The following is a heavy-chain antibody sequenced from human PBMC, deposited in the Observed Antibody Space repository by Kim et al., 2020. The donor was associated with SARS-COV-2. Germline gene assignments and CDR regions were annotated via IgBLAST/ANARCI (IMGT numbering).Heavy chain of an antibody. CDR1: GFTFRSYW. J-gene: IGHJ4*02. CDR3: ARELGGGRVDY. D-gene: IGHD3-3*01. Sequence: GGSLRLSCAASGFTFRSYWMHWVRQAPGKGLVWVSRINSDGFSINYADSVKGRFTISRDNAKNTLYLQMNSLRAEDTAVYYCARELGGGRVDYWGQGTLVTVSS. V-gene: IGHV3-74*01. CDR2: INSDGFSI.